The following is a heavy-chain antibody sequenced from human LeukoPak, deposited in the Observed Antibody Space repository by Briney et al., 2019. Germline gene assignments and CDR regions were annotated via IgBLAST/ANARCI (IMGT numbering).Heavy chain of an antibody. J-gene: IGHJ4*02. CDR3: ARRSLAAAGYTFDY. CDR1: GYTFTSYY. D-gene: IGHD6-13*01. Sequence: GPSVKVSCKASGYTFTSYYMHWVRQAPGQGLKWMGIINPSGGGTSYAQKFQGRVTMTRDMSTSTVYMELSSLRSEDTAVYYCARRSLAAAGYTFDYWGQGTLVTVSS. V-gene: IGHV1-46*01. CDR2: INPSGGGT.